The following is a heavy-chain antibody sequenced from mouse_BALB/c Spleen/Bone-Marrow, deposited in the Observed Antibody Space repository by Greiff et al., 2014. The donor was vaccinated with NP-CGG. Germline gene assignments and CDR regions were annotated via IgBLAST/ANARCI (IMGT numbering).Heavy chain of an antibody. CDR3: ALANWDIGGPFAY. CDR1: GYTFTSYT. Sequence: QVQLQQSGAELARPGASVKMSRKASGYTFTSYTMHWVKQWPGQGLEWIGYINPSSGYTNYNQKFKDKATLTADKSSSTAYMQLSSLTSEDSAVYYCALANWDIGGPFAYWGQGTLVTVSA. J-gene: IGHJ3*01. V-gene: IGHV1-4*01. CDR2: INPSSGYT. D-gene: IGHD4-1*01.